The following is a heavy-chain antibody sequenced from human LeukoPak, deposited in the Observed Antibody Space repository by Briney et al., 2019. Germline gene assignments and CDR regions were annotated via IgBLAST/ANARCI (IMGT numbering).Heavy chain of an antibody. CDR2: INYSGNT. D-gene: IGHD3-16*01. CDR3: ARHRPGERRFDP. J-gene: IGHJ5*02. V-gene: IGHV4-59*08. Sequence: PSETLSLTCIVSGGSTSSDHLSWIRQPPGKGLEWIGYINYSGNTNYNPSLKSRVTISVDTSKNQFSLKLSSVTAADTAVYYCARHRPGERRFDPWGQGTLVTVSS. CDR1: GGSTSSDH.